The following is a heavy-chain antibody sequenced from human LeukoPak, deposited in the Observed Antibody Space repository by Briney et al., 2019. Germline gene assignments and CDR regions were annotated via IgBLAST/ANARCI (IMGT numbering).Heavy chain of an antibody. D-gene: IGHD2-21*02. Sequence: LPEGSLRLSCAASGFTFSSYPMHWVRQAPVLGLQWVAVISHDGSNKYYEDSVKGRFTISRDNSKSTLYLHLNIPRPEDTAVYYCTRSVVTTADFDYWGQGTLVTVSS. CDR2: ISHDGSNK. CDR3: TRSVVTTADFDY. J-gene: IGHJ4*02. CDR1: GFTFSSYP. V-gene: IGHV3-30-3*01.